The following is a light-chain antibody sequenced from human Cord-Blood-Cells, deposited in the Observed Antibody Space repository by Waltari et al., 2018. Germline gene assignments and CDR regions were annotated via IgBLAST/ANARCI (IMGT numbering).Light chain of an antibody. CDR3: CSYAGSSTV. Sequence: QSPLTQPPSVSGSPGPSITISCTGTSSDVWSYNLLSWYQQHPGKAPKLMIYEGSKRPSGVSNRFSGSKSGNTASLTISGLQAEDEVDYYCCSYAGSSTVFGGGTKLTVL. CDR1: SSDVWSYNL. CDR2: EGS. V-gene: IGLV2-23*01. J-gene: IGLJ3*02.